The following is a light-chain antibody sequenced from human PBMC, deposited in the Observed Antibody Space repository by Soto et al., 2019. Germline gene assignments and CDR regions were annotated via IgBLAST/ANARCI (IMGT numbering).Light chain of an antibody. V-gene: IGLV2-14*01. Sequence: QSVLTQPASVSGSPGQSITISCTGTSSDVGGYNFVSWYQQHPGTAPKLMIYEVSNRPSGVSNRFSGSKSANTASLTISGLQAADEADYYCNSYTSSNTYVFGNGTKVTVL. CDR1: SSDVGGYNF. CDR2: EVS. J-gene: IGLJ1*01. CDR3: NSYTSSNTYV.